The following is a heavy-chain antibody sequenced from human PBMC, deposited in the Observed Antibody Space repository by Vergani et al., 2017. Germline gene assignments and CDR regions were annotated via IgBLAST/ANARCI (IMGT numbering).Heavy chain of an antibody. CDR2: IYYSGST. D-gene: IGHD3-9*01. Sequence: QVQLQESGPGLVKPSETLSLTCTVSGGSISSYYWSWIQQPPGKGLEWIGYIYYSGSTNYNPSLKSRVTISVDTSKNQFSLKLRSVTAADTAVYFCARVMYRDEASTGYRLEGMDIWGQGTTVTISS. CDR1: GGSISSYY. CDR3: ARVMYRDEASTGYRLEGMDI. J-gene: IGHJ6*02. V-gene: IGHV4-59*01.